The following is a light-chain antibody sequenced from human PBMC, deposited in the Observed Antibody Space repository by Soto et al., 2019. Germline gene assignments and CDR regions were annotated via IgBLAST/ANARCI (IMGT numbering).Light chain of an antibody. V-gene: IGKV4-1*01. J-gene: IGKJ4*01. CDR1: QSVLYTSSNKNS. CDR2: WAS. CDR3: QQHSSAPALT. Sequence: DILLTQSPDSLSVSLGERATINCKSSQSVLYTSSNKNSLAWYQQKPGQPPKLLIYWASTRESGVPDRFSGGGSGTDFTLTISSLQAEDVAVYYCQQHSSAPALTSGGGTKA.